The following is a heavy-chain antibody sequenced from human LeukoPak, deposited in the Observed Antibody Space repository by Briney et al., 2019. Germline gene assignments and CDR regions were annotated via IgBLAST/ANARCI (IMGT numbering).Heavy chain of an antibody. Sequence: SETLSLTCTVSGGSISSGYYWGWIRQPPGKGLEWIGSIYYSGSTYYNPSLKSRVTISVDTSKNQFSLNLNSVTAADTALYYCARQRITAADGTKGYFDYWGQGTLVTVSS. CDR2: IYYSGST. CDR3: ARQRITAADGTKGYFDY. CDR1: GGSISSGYY. V-gene: IGHV4-39*01. J-gene: IGHJ4*02. D-gene: IGHD6-13*01.